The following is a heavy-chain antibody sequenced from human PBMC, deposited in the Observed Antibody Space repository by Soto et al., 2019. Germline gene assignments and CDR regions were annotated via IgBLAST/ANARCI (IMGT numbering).Heavy chain of an antibody. V-gene: IGHV3-23*01. CDR3: AKLRGSSGWYRGAFDI. CDR2: ISGSGGST. D-gene: IGHD6-19*01. J-gene: IGHJ3*02. Sequence: SGGSLRLSCAASGFTFSSYAMSWVRQAPGKGLEWVSAISGSGGSTYYADSVKGRFTISRDNSKNTLYLQMNSLRAEDTAVYYCAKLRGSSGWYRGAFDIWGQGTMVTVSS. CDR1: GFTFSSYA.